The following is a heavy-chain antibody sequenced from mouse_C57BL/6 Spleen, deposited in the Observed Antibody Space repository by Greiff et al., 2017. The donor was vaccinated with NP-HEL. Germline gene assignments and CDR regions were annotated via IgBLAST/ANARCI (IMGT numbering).Heavy chain of an antibody. CDR1: GYSITSGYY. Sequence: EVQLQQSGPGLVKPSQSPSLTCSVTGYSITSGYYWNWIRQFPGNKLEWMGYISYDGSNNYNPSLKNRISITRDTSKNQFFLKLNSVTTEDTATYYCAREGILRFYFDYWGQGTTLTVSS. V-gene: IGHV3-6*01. CDR2: ISYDGSN. D-gene: IGHD1-1*01. J-gene: IGHJ2*01. CDR3: AREGILRFYFDY.